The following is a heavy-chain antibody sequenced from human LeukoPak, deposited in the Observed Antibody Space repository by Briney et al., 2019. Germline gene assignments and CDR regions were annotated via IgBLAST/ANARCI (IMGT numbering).Heavy chain of an antibody. CDR3: ARGGEYCSSTSCYGPDY. J-gene: IGHJ4*02. V-gene: IGHV4-34*01. CDR2: INHSGST. Sequence: SETLSLTCAVYGGSFSGYYWSWIRQPPGKGLEWIGEINHSGSTNYNPSLKSRVTISVDTSKNQFSLKLSSVTAADTAVYYCARGGEYCSSTSCYGPDYWGQGTLVTVSS. D-gene: IGHD2-2*01. CDR1: GGSFSGYY.